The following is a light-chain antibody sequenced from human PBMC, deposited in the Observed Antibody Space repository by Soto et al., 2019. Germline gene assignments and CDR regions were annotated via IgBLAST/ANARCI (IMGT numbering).Light chain of an antibody. Sequence: EIVLTQSPGPLSLSPGERATLSCRSSQSVSSSYLAWYQQKPGQAPRLIIYDASNRATGIPARFSGSGSGTDLSLTISSLEPEDFAVYYCQQYGSSPLTLGGGTKVDIK. V-gene: IGKV3-20*01. CDR2: DAS. CDR3: QQYGSSPLT. J-gene: IGKJ4*01. CDR1: QSVSSSY.